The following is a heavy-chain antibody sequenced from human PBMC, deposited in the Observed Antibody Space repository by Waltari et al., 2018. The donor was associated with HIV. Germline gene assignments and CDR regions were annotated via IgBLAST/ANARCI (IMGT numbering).Heavy chain of an antibody. J-gene: IGHJ3*02. CDR2: IGSYGYNK. V-gene: IGHV3-33*06. Sequence: QVYLMESGGGVVQPGGSLKLSCAASGFTFSSYGMHWVRQAPGKGREWVAVIGSYGYNKVYADSVRGRFTFSRDNSKYTLSLQMNSLRAEDTALYYCVKERGPFNGFDIWGQGTMVTVSS. CDR3: VKERGPFNGFDI. CDR1: GFTFSSYG. D-gene: IGHD3-16*01.